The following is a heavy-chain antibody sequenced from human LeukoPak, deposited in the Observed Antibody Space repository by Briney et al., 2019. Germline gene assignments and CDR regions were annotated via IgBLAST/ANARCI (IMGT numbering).Heavy chain of an antibody. CDR3: ARHTQEYSSSYYYYYYMDV. Sequence: GESLKISCKGSGYSFTSYWIGWVRQMPGKGLEWMGIIYPGDSDTRYSPSFQGQVTISADKSISTAYLQWSSLKASDTAMYYCARHTQEYSSSYYYYYYMDVWGKGTTVTVSS. J-gene: IGHJ6*03. CDR2: IYPGDSDT. CDR1: GYSFTSYW. D-gene: IGHD6-6*01. V-gene: IGHV5-51*01.